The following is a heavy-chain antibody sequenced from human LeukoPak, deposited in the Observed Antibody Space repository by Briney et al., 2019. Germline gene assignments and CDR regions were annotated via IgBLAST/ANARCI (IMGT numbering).Heavy chain of an antibody. V-gene: IGHV1-18*01. J-gene: IGHJ6*03. CDR1: GYTFTSYG. CDR2: ISAYNGNT. Sequence: GASVKVSCKASGYTFTSYGISWVRQAPGQGLEWMGWISAYNGNTNYAQKLQGRGTMTTDTSTSTAYMELRSIRSDDTAVYYCARLSGSYYYYYYMDVWGKGTTVTVSS. D-gene: IGHD1-26*01. CDR3: ARLSGSYYYYYYMDV.